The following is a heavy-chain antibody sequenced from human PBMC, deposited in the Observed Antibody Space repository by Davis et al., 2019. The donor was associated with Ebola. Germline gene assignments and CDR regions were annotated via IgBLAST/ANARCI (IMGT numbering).Heavy chain of an antibody. J-gene: IGHJ4*02. V-gene: IGHV3-30*04. CDR1: GFSFSNYA. Sequence: GESLKISCAASGFSFSNYAMHWVRQAPGKGLEWVAVMSYDGSNKYSADSVKGRFTISRDNSKNTLYLQMNSLRAEDTAVYYCAKGLIVVVVAATPGYWGQGTLVTVSS. D-gene: IGHD2-15*01. CDR3: AKGLIVVVVAATPGY. CDR2: MSYDGSNK.